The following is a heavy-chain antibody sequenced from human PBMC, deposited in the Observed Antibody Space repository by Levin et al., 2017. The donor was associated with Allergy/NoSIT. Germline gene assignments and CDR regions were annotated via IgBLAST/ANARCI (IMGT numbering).Heavy chain of an antibody. D-gene: IGHD6-19*01. CDR1: GFTFSSYG. Sequence: SCAASGFTFSSYGMHWVRQAPGKGLEWVAVISYDGSNKYYADSVKGRFTISRDNSKNTLYLQMNSLRAEDTAVYYCAKDPAWAGVYWGQGTLVTVSS. CDR3: AKDPAWAGVY. V-gene: IGHV3-30*18. J-gene: IGHJ4*02. CDR2: ISYDGSNK.